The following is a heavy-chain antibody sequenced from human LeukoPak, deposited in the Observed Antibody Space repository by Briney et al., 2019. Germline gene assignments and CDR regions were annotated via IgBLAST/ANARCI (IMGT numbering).Heavy chain of an antibody. D-gene: IGHD1-26*01. CDR3: ARETRIVGATPDY. V-gene: IGHV4-39*02. J-gene: IGHJ4*02. Sequence: PSETLSLTCTVSGGSISSSSYYWGWIRQPPGKGLEWIGSIYYSGSTYYNPSLKSRVTISVDTSKNQFSLKLSSVTAADTAVYYCARETRIVGATPDYWGQGTLVTVPS. CDR2: IYYSGST. CDR1: GGSISSSSYY.